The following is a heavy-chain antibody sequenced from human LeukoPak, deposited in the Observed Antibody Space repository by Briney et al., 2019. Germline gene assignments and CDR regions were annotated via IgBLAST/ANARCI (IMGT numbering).Heavy chain of an antibody. CDR2: IYGGST. CDR1: GFTVGDNY. J-gene: IGHJ6*03. V-gene: IGHV3-53*01. Sequence: PGGSLRLSCAASGFTVGDNYMTWVRQAPGKGLEWVSIIYGGSTYYADSVKGRFTISRDNSKNTVYLQMNSLRAEDTAVYYCARDFEGVHRTTNSYTYYYYMDVWGKGTTVIVSS. CDR3: ARDFEGVHRTTNSYTYYYYMDV. D-gene: IGHD2/OR15-2a*01.